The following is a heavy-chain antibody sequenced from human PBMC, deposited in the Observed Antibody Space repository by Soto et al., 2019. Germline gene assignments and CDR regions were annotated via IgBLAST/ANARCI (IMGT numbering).Heavy chain of an antibody. Sequence: QVQLVESGGGVVQPGRSLRLSCAASGFTFSSYGMHWVRQAPGKGLEWVAVISYDGSNKYYADSVKGRFTISRDNSKNTLYLQMNSLRAEDTAVYYCAKDRAVAGTWLDPWGQGTLVTVSS. D-gene: IGHD6-19*01. CDR1: GFTFSSYG. CDR3: AKDRAVAGTWLDP. J-gene: IGHJ5*02. CDR2: ISYDGSNK. V-gene: IGHV3-30*18.